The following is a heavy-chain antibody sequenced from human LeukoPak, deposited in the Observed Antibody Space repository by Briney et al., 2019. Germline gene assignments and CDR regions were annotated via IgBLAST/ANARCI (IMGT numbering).Heavy chain of an antibody. CDR2: ISYDGSNK. D-gene: IGHD6-19*01. CDR3: KGGIAVAGYDY. CDR1: GFTFSSYA. V-gene: IGHV3-30-3*01. J-gene: IGHJ4*02. Sequence: GRSLRLSCAASGFTFSSYAMHWVRQAPGKGLEWVAVISYDGSNKYYADSVKGRFTISRDNSKNTLYLQMNSLRAEDTAVYYCKGGIAVAGYDYWGQGTLVTVSS.